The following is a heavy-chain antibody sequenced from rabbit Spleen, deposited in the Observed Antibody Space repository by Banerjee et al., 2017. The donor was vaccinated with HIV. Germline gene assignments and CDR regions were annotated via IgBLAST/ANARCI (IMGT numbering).Heavy chain of an antibody. CDR1: GFSFSSSYY. CDR3: ARDLVAVIGWNFNL. Sequence: QEQLVESGGDLVKPGTSLTLTCTASGFSFSSSYYMCWVRQAPGKGLECIACIYAGSSASTYYANWAKGRFTISKSSSTTVTLQMTSLTAADTTTYFCARDLVAVIGWNFNLWGQGTLVTVS. D-gene: IGHD1-1*01. J-gene: IGHJ4*01. CDR2: IYAGSSAST. V-gene: IGHV1S45*01.